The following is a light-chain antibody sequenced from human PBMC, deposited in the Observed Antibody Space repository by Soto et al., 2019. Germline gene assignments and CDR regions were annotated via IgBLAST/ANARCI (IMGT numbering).Light chain of an antibody. V-gene: IGLV2-11*01. CDR3: CSYAGSYPFV. CDR2: DVD. J-gene: IGLJ1*01. Sequence: QSVLTQPRSVSGSPGQSVTISCTGTSSDVGGYNYVSWYQHHPGKAPKLMIYDVDKRPSGVPGRFSGSKPGNTASLTISGLQAEDEADYYCCSYAGSYPFVFGPGTKVTVL. CDR1: SSDVGGYNY.